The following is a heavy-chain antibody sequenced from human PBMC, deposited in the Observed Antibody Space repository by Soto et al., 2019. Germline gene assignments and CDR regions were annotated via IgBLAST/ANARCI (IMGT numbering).Heavy chain of an antibody. CDR2: ISTYNGNT. CDR1: GYTFTSYG. V-gene: IGHV1-18*01. J-gene: IGHJ5*02. D-gene: IGHD3-10*01. CDR3: VFGELSTNWFDP. Sequence: GASVKVSCKASGYTFTSYGITWVRQAPGQGLEYLGWISTYNGNTDFAQKVQNRVTLTTDTSTSTAYMELSSLRSEDTAVYYCVFGELSTNWFDPWGQGTLVTVSS.